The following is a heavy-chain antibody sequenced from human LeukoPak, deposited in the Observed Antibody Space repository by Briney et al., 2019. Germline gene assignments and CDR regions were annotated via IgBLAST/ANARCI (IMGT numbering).Heavy chain of an antibody. CDR3: AKISESDY. Sequence: PGGSLRLSCAASGFTFTTYGMHWVRQAPGKGLEWVAFIRYDGSNKYYADSVKGRFTISRDISKNTLYLQMSSLRAEDTAVYYCAKISESDYWGQGTLVTVSS. CDR2: IRYDGSNK. CDR1: GFTFTTYG. J-gene: IGHJ4*02. V-gene: IGHV3-30*02.